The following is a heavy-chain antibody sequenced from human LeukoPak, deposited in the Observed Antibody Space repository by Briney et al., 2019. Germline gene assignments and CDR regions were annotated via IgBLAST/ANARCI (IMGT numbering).Heavy chain of an antibody. Sequence: SETLSLTCTVSGASISSHYWSWIRQHPGKGLEWIGHIYQSGGTHYNPSLKSRVTVSVDTSKNQFSLKLTSVTAADTAVYYCARTYYAHAFWGQGTLVTVSS. CDR3: ARTYYAHAF. D-gene: IGHD2/OR15-2a*01. CDR2: IYQSGGT. J-gene: IGHJ4*02. CDR1: GASISSHY. V-gene: IGHV4-59*06.